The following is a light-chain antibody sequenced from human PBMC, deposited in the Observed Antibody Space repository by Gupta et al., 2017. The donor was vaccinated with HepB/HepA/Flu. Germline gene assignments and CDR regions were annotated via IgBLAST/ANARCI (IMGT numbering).Light chain of an antibody. CDR2: AAS. CDR1: QGIRSY. V-gene: IGKV1-9*01. CDR3: QQLNSYLPLT. J-gene: IGKJ4*01. Sequence: DIQLTQSPSFLSASVGDRVTITCRASQGIRSYLAWYQQKPGKAPKLLIYAASTLQSGVPSRFSGSGSGTEFTLTIISLQPEDVATYYCQQLNSYLPLTFGGGTKVEIK.